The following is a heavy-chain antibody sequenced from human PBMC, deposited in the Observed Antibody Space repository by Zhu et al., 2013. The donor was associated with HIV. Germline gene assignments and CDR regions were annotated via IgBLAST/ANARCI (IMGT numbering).Heavy chain of an antibody. J-gene: IGHJ6*02. CDR3: AKDTKWLQSLSGMDV. CDR2: ISWNSGSI. V-gene: IGHV3-9*01. D-gene: IGHD6-19*01. Sequence: EVQLVESGGGLVQPGRSLRLSCAASGFTFDDYAMHWVRQAPGKGLEWVSGISWNSGSIGYADSVKGRFTISRDNAKNSLYLQMNSLRAEDTALYYCAKDTKWLQSLSGMDVWGQGTTVTVSS. CDR1: GFTFDDYA.